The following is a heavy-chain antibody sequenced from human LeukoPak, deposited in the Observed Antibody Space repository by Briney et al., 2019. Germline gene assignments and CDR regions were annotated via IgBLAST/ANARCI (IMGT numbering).Heavy chain of an antibody. Sequence: SETLSLTCAVYGGSFSGYYWSWIRQPPGKGLEWIGSIYYSGSTYYNPSLKSRVTISVDTSKNQFSLKLSSVTAADTAVYYCAGSYCSSTSCYTYYYYYGMDVWGQGTTVTVSS. CDR2: IYYSGST. J-gene: IGHJ6*02. CDR1: GGSFSGYY. CDR3: AGSYCSSTSCYTYYYYYGMDV. D-gene: IGHD2-2*02. V-gene: IGHV4-34*01.